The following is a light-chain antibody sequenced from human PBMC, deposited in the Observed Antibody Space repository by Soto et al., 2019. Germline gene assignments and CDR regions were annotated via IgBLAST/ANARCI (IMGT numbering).Light chain of an antibody. CDR2: AAS. CDR3: QQSYTTPPA. J-gene: IGKJ1*01. CDR1: QSISSY. Sequence: DIQMAQSPSSLSASVGDRVTITCRASQSISSYLNWYQQKPGKAPKLLIYAASSVQSGVPSRFSGSGSGTDYTLTVSSLQREDFATYYCQQSYTTPPAFGQGTKVEIK. V-gene: IGKV1-39*01.